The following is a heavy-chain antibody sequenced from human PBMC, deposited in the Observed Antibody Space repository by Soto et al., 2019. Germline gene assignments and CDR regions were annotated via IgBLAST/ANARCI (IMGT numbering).Heavy chain of an antibody. V-gene: IGHV3-30*18. CDR2: ISYDGSNK. J-gene: IGHJ4*02. Sequence: QVQLVESGGGVVQPGRSLRLSCAASGFTFSSYGMHWVRQAPGKGLEWVAVISYDGSNKYYADSVKGRFTISRENSKNTLYLQMNSLRAEDTAVYYCAKESHAWLPERYYFDYWGQVTLVTVSS. CDR1: GFTFSSYG. CDR3: AKESHAWLPERYYFDY. D-gene: IGHD6-19*01.